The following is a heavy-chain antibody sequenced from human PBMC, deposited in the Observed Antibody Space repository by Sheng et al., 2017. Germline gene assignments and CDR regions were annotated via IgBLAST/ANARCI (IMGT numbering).Heavy chain of an antibody. CDR2: IIPIFGTA. CDR1: GGTFSSYA. D-gene: IGHD4-17*01. CDR3: ASQNYGDYSSVRYYYYGMDV. J-gene: IGHJ6*02. Sequence: QVQLVQSGAEVKKPGSSVKVSCKASGGTFSSYAISWVRQAPGQGLEWMGGIIPIFGTANYAQKFQGRVTITADESTSTAYMELSSLRSEDTAVYYCASQNYGDYSSVRYYYYGMDVWGQGTTVTVSS. V-gene: IGHV1-69*01.